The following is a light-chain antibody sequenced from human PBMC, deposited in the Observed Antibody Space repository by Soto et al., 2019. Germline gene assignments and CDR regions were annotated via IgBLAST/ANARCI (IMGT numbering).Light chain of an antibody. CDR1: ISNLGSNF. CDR2: RND. Sequence: QSVLTQPPSASGTPGQRVTISCSGSISNLGSNFVFWYQQLPGAAPKLLISRNDQRPSGVPDRFSGSKSVTSASLAISGLRSEDEADYHCAAWDGSLSGVVFGGGTKLTVL. J-gene: IGLJ3*02. V-gene: IGLV1-47*01. CDR3: AAWDGSLSGVV.